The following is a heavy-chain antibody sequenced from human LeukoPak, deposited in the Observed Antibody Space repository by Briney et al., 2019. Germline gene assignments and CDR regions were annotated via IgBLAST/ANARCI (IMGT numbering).Heavy chain of an antibody. CDR3: ASMGEIAARPPFYYMDV. CDR2: IYTSGST. J-gene: IGHJ6*03. Sequence: KPSQTLSLTCTVSGGSISSYYWSWIRQPAGKGLEWIGRIYTSGSTNYNPSLKSRVTMSVDTSKNQFSLKLSSVTAADTAVYYCASMGEIAARPPFYYMDVWGKGTTVTVSS. D-gene: IGHD6-6*01. V-gene: IGHV4-4*07. CDR1: GGSISSYY.